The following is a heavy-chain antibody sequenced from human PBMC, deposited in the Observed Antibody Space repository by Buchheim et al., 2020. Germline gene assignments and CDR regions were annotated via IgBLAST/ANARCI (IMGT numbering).Heavy chain of an antibody. D-gene: IGHD3-22*01. V-gene: IGHV4-59*08. CDR3: AGSSYYYDSSGYLGY. CDR1: GGSISSYY. CDR2: IYYSGST. Sequence: QVQLQESGPGLVKPSETLSLTCTVSGGSISSYYWSWIRQPPGKGLEWIGYIYYSGSTNYNPSLKSRVTISLDTSKNQFSLKLSSVTAADTAVYYCAGSSYYYDSSGYLGYWGQGTL. J-gene: IGHJ4*02.